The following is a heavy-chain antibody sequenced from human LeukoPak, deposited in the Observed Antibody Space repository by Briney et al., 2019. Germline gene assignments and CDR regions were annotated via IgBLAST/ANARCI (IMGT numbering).Heavy chain of an antibody. Sequence: SETLSLTCAVSGGSFSGYYWSWIRQPPGQGLEWIGEINHSGSTNYNPSLKSRVTISVDTSKNQFSLKLSSVTAADTAVYYCARSNLRGYCRGCWFDPWGQGTLVTVSS. D-gene: IGHD5-18*01. CDR3: ARSNLRGYCRGCWFDP. CDR2: INHSGST. CDR1: GGSFSGYY. J-gene: IGHJ5*02. V-gene: IGHV4-34*01.